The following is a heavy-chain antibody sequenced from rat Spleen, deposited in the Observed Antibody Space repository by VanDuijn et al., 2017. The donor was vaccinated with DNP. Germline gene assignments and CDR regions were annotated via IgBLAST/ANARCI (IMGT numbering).Heavy chain of an antibody. Sequence: EVQLVESGGGLVQPGRSLKLSCAASGFTFSDYNMAWVRQAPKKGLEWVATIIYDGGNTYYSDSVKGRFTISRDNAENTVYLQMNSLRSDDTATYYCARRKNYGLSYYFDYWGQGVMVTVSS. CDR1: GFTFSDYN. V-gene: IGHV5S10*01. CDR2: IIYDGGNT. J-gene: IGHJ2*01. CDR3: ARRKNYGLSYYFDY. D-gene: IGHD1-6*01.